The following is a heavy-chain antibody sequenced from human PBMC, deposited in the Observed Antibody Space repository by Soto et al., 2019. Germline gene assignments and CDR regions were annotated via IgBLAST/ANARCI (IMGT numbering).Heavy chain of an antibody. CDR3: AIDLEWFET. V-gene: IGHV3-7*01. J-gene: IGHJ5*02. Sequence: GGSLRLSCAASGVTFSSYAMSWVRQAPGKGLEWVANIKQDGSKKYYVDSVKGRFTISRDNAKNSLYLQMNSLRAEDTAVYYCAIDLEWFETWGQGTLVTVSS. CDR2: IKQDGSKK. D-gene: IGHD3-3*01. CDR1: GVTFSSYA.